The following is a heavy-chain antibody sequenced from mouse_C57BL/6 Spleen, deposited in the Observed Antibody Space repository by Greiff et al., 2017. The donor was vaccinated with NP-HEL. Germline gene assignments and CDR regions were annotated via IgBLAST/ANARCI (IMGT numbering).Heavy chain of an antibody. CDR2: IYPGDGDT. V-gene: IGHV1-82*01. CDR1: GYAFSSSW. Sequence: QVQLQQSGPELVKPGASVKISCKASGYAFSSSWMNWVKQRPGKGLEWIGRIYPGDGDTNYNGKFKGKATLTADKSSSTAYMQLSSLTSEDSAVYFCARCLYGYDDFDYWGQGTTLTVSS. CDR3: ARCLYGYDDFDY. J-gene: IGHJ2*01. D-gene: IGHD2-2*01.